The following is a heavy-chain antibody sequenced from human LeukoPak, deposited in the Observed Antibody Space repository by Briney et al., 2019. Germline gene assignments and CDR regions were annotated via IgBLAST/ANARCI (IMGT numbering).Heavy chain of an antibody. CDR3: ARVRECSSGWRFDY. CDR2: INPNSGGT. V-gene: IGHV1-2*06. J-gene: IGHJ4*02. CDR1: GYTFTGYY. D-gene: IGHD6-19*01. Sequence: ASVKVSCKPCGYTFTGYYMHWVRQAPGQGLEWMGRINPNSGGTNYAQKFQGRDTMTRDTSISTAYMELSRLRSDDTAVYYCARVRECSSGWRFDYWGQGTLVTVS.